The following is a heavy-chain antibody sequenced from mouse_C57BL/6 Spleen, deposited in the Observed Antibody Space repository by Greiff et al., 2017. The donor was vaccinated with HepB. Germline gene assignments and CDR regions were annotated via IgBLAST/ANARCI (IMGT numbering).Heavy chain of an antibody. V-gene: IGHV5-17*01. CDR2: ISSGSSTI. Sequence: DVKLVESGGGLVKPGGSLKLSCAASGFTFSDYGMHWVRQAPEKGLEWVAYISSGSSTIYYADTVKGRFTISRDNAKNTLFLQMTSLRSEDTAMYYCARQFITTVVGESYFDVWGTGTTVTVSS. J-gene: IGHJ1*03. CDR1: GFTFSDYG. CDR3: ARQFITTVVGESYFDV. D-gene: IGHD1-1*01.